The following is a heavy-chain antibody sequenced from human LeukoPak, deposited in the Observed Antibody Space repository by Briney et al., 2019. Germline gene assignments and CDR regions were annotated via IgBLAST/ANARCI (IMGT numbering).Heavy chain of an antibody. CDR1: GFTFSSYW. CDR3: AREAADYDFWSGYYQDYYMDV. V-gene: IGHV3-7*01. Sequence: GGSLRLSCAASGFTFSSYWMSWVRQAPGKGLEWVANIKQDGSEKYYVDSVKGRFTISRDNAKNSLYLQMNSLRAEDTAVYYCAREAADYDFWSGYYQDYYMDVWGKGTTVTVSS. J-gene: IGHJ6*03. CDR2: IKQDGSEK. D-gene: IGHD3-3*01.